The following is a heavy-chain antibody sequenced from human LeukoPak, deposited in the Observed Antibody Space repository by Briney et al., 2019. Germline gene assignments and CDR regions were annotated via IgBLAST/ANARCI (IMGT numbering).Heavy chain of an antibody. V-gene: IGHV3-23*01. CDR1: GFTFTTYG. J-gene: IGHJ4*02. Sequence: GGSLRLSCAASGFTFTTYGMTWVRQAPGKGLEWVSAISGSGGSTYYADSVKGRFTISRDNSKNTLYLQMNSLRAEDTAVYYCAKGSGSSGWPYYFDYWGQGTLVTVSS. D-gene: IGHD6-19*01. CDR3: AKGSGSSGWPYYFDY. CDR2: ISGSGGST.